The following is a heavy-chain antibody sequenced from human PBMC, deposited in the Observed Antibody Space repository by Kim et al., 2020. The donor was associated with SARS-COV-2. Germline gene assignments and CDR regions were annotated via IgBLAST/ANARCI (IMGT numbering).Heavy chain of an antibody. V-gene: IGHV3-21*01. J-gene: IGHJ4*02. CDR1: GFPFSLCT. CDR2: ITVDSDYI. D-gene: IGHD2-21*01. CDR3: MITAIPLVGRLVHAE. Sequence: GGSLRLSCAASGFPFSLCTMKWVRQAPGKGLEWVASITVDSDYIYYADSVRGRFTVSRDNARNSAFLQMDSVRDEDTAVYFCMITAIPLVGRLVHAEGGQGTLVTVSS.